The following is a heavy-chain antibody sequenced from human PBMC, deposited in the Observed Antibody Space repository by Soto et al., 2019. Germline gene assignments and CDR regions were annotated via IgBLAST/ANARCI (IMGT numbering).Heavy chain of an antibody. V-gene: IGHV3-23*01. CDR1: GFTFSSNA. J-gene: IGHJ4*02. CDR2: ISGSGGSI. D-gene: IGHD3-10*01. CDR3: AKPLRGVIIDFDY. Sequence: GGSLRLSCAASGFTFSSNAMSWVRQAPGKGLEWVSAISGSGGSIFYADSVKGRFTISRDNSRNTLYLQMNSLRAEDTAVYYCAKPLRGVIIDFDYWGQGTLVTVSS.